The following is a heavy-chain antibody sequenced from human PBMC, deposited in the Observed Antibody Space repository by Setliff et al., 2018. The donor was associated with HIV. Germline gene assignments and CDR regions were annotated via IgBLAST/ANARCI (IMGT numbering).Heavy chain of an antibody. D-gene: IGHD2-8*01. V-gene: IGHV4-39*07. J-gene: IGHJ6*03. CDR1: RGSISSTSHY. CDR2: IYYSGRT. Sequence: TLSLTCIVSRGSISSTSHYWGWVRQSPGRRLEWIGSIYYSGRTYYNPSLKSRVTMSVDTSTNQFSLDLTSVTAADTAVYSCAGEIAPAARLPNVGGPPPPGYYHYMDVWGKGTTVTVSS. CDR3: AGEIAPAARLPNVGGPPPPGYYHYMDV.